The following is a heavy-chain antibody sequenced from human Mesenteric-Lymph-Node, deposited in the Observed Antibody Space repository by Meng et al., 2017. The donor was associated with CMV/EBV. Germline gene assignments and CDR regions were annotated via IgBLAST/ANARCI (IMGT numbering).Heavy chain of an antibody. CDR1: GGSFSGYY. CDR3: ARGPTGSDY. Sequence: LSLTCAVYGGSFSGYYWSWIRQPPGKGLEWIGEINHSGSTNYNPSLKSRVTISVDTSKNQFSLKLSSVTAADTAVYYCARGPTGSDYWGQGTLVTVSS. J-gene: IGHJ4*02. V-gene: IGHV4-34*01. CDR2: INHSGST.